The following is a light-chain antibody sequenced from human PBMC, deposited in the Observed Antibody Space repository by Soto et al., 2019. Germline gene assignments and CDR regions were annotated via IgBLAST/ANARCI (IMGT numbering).Light chain of an antibody. Sequence: SYELTQPPSVSVAPGKTARITCGGNNIETTSVHWYHQRPGQAPVLVIYSDSDRPSGIPERFSGSTSGNTATLTISRVEAGDEADYYCQVWDSTSDHVVFGGGTKVTVL. J-gene: IGLJ2*01. CDR2: SDS. V-gene: IGLV3-21*04. CDR1: NIETTS. CDR3: QVWDSTSDHVV.